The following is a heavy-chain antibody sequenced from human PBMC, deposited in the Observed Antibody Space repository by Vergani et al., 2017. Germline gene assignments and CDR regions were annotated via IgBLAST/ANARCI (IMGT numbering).Heavy chain of an antibody. CDR2: IDEYGNRA. V-gene: IGHV3-74*03. CDR1: GFSFNTYW. Sequence: EVQLVESGGGSVQSGGSLRLSCVASGFSFNTYWMHWVRQVPGKGLMWVARIDEYGNRATYGDFETGRFTISRDNAKNTVFLQMNNLRADDAGVYYCVRTEYCPRIACNTRFDSWVQGALVTVSS. J-gene: IGHJ5*01. CDR3: VRTEYCPRIACNTRFDS. D-gene: IGHD2/OR15-2a*01.